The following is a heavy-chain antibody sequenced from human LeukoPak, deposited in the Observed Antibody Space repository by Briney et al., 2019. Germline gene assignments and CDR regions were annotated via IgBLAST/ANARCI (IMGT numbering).Heavy chain of an antibody. CDR3: ATDRNWFDP. J-gene: IGHJ5*02. V-gene: IGHV3-15*01. CDR2: LKSRSQGGTA. Sequence: KTGGSLRLSRAASGFTFNTAYMSWLRQTPGKWLEWVGRLKSRSQGGTADYAAPVKGRFTISRDDSKNTLYLQMNSLKIEDTGVYYSATDRNWFDPWGQGTLVTVSS. CDR1: GFTFNTAY.